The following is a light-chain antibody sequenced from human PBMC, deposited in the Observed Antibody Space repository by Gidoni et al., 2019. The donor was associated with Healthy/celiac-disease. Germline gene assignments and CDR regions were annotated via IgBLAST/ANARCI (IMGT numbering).Light chain of an antibody. CDR2: DAS. V-gene: IGKV3-11*01. CDR3: QQRSNWPPLT. Sequence: IVLTQSPATLSLSPGERATLSCRASQSVSSYLAWYQQKPGQAPRLLIYDASNRATGSPARFSGSGSGTDFTLTISSREPEDFAVYYCQQRSNWPPLTFGGGTKVEIK. CDR1: QSVSSY. J-gene: IGKJ4*01.